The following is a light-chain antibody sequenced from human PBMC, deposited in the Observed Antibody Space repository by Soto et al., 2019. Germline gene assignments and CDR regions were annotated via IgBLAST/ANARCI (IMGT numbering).Light chain of an antibody. Sequence: AIHMTQSPSSLSSSVGDRVTITCRATQAITSDLAWYQQKPGKAPQLLIYASSTLHSGLPSRFSGSGSDTDFTLTISSLQPEDFATYYCLQNYDFPWTFGQGTKVEIK. CDR2: ASS. CDR3: LQNYDFPWT. J-gene: IGKJ1*01. CDR1: QAITSD. V-gene: IGKV1-6*01.